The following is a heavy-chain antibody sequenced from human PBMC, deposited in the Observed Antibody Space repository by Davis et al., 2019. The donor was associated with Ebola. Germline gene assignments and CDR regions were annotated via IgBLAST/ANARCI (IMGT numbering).Heavy chain of an antibody. CDR2: ISSSSSYI. V-gene: IGHV3-21*01. CDR3: AAPRITGTSGYYYGMDV. CDR1: GFTFSSYS. J-gene: IGHJ6*02. D-gene: IGHD1-20*01. Sequence: PGGSLRLSCAASGFTFSSYSMSWVRQAPGKGLEWVSSISSSSSYIYYADSVKGRFTISRDNAKNSLYLQMNSLRAEDTAVYYCAAPRITGTSGYYYGMDVWGQGTTVTVSS.